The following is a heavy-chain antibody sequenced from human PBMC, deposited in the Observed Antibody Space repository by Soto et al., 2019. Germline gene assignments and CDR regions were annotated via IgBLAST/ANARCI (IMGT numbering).Heavy chain of an antibody. CDR2: INPNSGGT. V-gene: IGHV1-2*04. J-gene: IGHJ3*02. CDR1: GYTFTGYY. Sequence: ASVKVSCKASGYTFTGYYMHWVRQAPGQGLEWMGWINPNSGGTNYAQKFQGWVTMTRDTSISTAYMELSRLRSDDTAVFYCAISLFTYYYDSSGYYPGRAFDIWGQWTMVTVSS. CDR3: AISLFTYYYDSSGYYPGRAFDI. D-gene: IGHD3-22*01.